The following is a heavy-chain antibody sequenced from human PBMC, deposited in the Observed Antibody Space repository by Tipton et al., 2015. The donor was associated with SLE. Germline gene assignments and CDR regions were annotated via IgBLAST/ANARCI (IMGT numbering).Heavy chain of an antibody. J-gene: IGHJ6*02. D-gene: IGHD3-16*01. CDR3: AGRRLIIFGHGMDV. V-gene: IGHV3-53*01. Sequence: SLRLSCAASGFTISSSYMSWVRQAPGKGLEWISLIYSGGNTFYADSVKGRFTISRDNSKNTLYLQMSSLSAEDTAIYYCAGRRLIIFGHGMDVWGQGTTVTVSS. CDR2: IYSGGNT. CDR1: GFTISSSY.